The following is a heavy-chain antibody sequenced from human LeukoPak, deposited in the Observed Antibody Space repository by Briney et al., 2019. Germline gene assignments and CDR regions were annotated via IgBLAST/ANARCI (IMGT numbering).Heavy chain of an antibody. D-gene: IGHD3-22*01. Sequence: PGGSLRLSCAGSGFTSTTNYMSWVRQAPGKGLEWVSVIYSSGSTSYADSVKGRFTISRDSSKNTLYLQMNSLRAEDTAVYYCARDLYYYDSSGYYYQFDYWGQGTLVTVSS. CDR1: GFTSTTNY. CDR3: ARDLYYYDSSGYYYQFDY. CDR2: IYSSGST. J-gene: IGHJ4*02. V-gene: IGHV3-66*03.